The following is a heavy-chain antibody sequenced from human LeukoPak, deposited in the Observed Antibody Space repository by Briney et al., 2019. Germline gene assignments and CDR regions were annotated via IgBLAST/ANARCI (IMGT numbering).Heavy chain of an antibody. Sequence: GASVKVSCKASGYTFSSYDINWVRQATGQGLEWMGWMNPNTGNTGYSQKFQGRVTMTRNTSITTAYMELSSLTSEDTAVYYCARAGAYTSGWSMWWGQGTLATVSS. J-gene: IGHJ4*02. V-gene: IGHV1-8*01. CDR3: ARAGAYTSGWSMW. CDR2: MNPNTGNT. CDR1: GYTFSSYD. D-gene: IGHD6-19*01.